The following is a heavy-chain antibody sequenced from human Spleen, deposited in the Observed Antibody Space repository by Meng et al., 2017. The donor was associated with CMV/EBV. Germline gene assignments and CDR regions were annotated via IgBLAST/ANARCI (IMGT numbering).Heavy chain of an antibody. CDR1: GFTFSRYN. D-gene: IGHD5-18*01. CDR2: LNSDGSGT. J-gene: IGHJ6*02. Sequence: GGSLRLSCAGSGFTFSRYNMNWVRQAPGKGLVWVSRLNSDGSGTSSADSLKGRFTISRDNAKNTVYLQMNNLRAEDTAVYYCARDDGSYGSLNGMDVWGRGTTVTVSS. CDR3: ARDDGSYGSLNGMDV. V-gene: IGHV3-74*01.